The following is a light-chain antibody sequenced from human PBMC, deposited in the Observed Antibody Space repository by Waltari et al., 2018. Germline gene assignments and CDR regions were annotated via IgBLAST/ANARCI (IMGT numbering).Light chain of an antibody. CDR2: AAS. Sequence: EIVMTQSPATLSVSPGERVTLSCRSSQSVSYNLAWYQQKPGQAPRLIIYAASTRATGIPARFSGSGSGSAFSLIISSLQSEDFAVYYCQQYNDRPRTFGQGTKVEIK. CDR3: QQYNDRPRT. J-gene: IGKJ1*01. V-gene: IGKV3-15*01. CDR1: QSVSYN.